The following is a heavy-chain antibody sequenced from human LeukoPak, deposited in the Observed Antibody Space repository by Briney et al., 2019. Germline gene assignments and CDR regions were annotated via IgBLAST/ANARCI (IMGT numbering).Heavy chain of an antibody. CDR1: GFTFSSCA. V-gene: IGHV3-23*01. D-gene: IGHD3-3*01. CDR2: ISGSGGST. J-gene: IGHJ4*02. CDR3: AKDAQRQYDFWSGYYFDY. Sequence: GGSLRLSCAASGFTFSSCAMSWVRRAPGKGLEWVSAISGSGGSTYYADSVKGRFTISRDNSKNTLYLQMNSLRAEDTAVYYCAKDAQRQYDFWSGYYFDYWGQGTLVTVSS.